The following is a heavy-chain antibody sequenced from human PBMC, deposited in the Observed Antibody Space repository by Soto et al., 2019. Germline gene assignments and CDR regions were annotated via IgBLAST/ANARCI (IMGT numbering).Heavy chain of an antibody. D-gene: IGHD2-2*02. J-gene: IGHJ6*02. CDR1: GYTFTGYY. V-gene: IGHV1-2*02. Sequence: VSVKVSCKASGYTFTGYYMHWVRQAPGQGLEWMGWINPNSGGTNYAQKFQGRVTMTRDTSISTAYMELSRLRSDDTAVYYCARGVPGYCSSTSCYTDYYYYGMDVWGQGTTVTSP. CDR2: INPNSGGT. CDR3: ARGVPGYCSSTSCYTDYYYYGMDV.